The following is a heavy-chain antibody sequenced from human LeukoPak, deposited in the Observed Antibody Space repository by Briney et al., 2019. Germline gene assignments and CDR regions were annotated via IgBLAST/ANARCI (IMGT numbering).Heavy chain of an antibody. J-gene: IGHJ6*03. D-gene: IGHD2-15*01. CDR3: ARARRVVVAARNYYYYMDV. CDR2: IYPGDSDT. V-gene: IGHV5-51*01. CDR1: GYSFTSYW. Sequence: GESLKISCKGSGYSFTSYWIGWVRQMPGKGLEWMGIIYPGDSDTRYSPSFQGQVTISADKSISTAYLQWSSLKASDTAMYYCARARRVVVAARNYYYYMDVWGKGTTVTISS.